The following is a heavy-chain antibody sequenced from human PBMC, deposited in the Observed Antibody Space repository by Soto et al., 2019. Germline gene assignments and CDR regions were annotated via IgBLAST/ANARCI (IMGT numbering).Heavy chain of an antibody. V-gene: IGHV1-46*01. D-gene: IGHD6-13*01. Sequence: ASVKVSCKASGYTFTSYYMHWVRQAPGQGLEWMGIINPGGGSTSYAQKFQGRVTMTRDTSTSTVYMELSSLRSEDTAVYYCARTAGIAAAGAKNYYFDYWGQGTLVTVSS. CDR3: ARTAGIAAAGAKNYYFDY. CDR2: INPGGGST. CDR1: GYTFTSYY. J-gene: IGHJ4*02.